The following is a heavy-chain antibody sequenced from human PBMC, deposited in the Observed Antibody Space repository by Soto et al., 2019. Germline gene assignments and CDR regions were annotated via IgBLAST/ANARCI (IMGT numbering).Heavy chain of an antibody. CDR1: GGTFSSYA. D-gene: IGHD2-2*01. Sequence: SVKVSCKASGGTFSSYAISWVRQAPGQGLEWMGGIIPIFGTANYAQKFQGRVTITADESPSTAYMGLGSLGSEEQAVYYCANKGIVIPAATIRERSYEYYGMDVWGQGTTVTVSS. CDR2: IIPIFGTA. CDR3: ANKGIVIPAATIRERSYEYYGMDV. V-gene: IGHV1-69*13. J-gene: IGHJ6*02.